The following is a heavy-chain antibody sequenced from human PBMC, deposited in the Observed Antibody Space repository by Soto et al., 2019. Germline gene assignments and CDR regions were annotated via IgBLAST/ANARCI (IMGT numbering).Heavy chain of an antibody. V-gene: IGHV4-4*02. CDR1: SGSISSSNW. CDR3: ARRRYCSSTSCFDY. J-gene: IGHJ4*02. CDR2: IYHSGST. D-gene: IGHD2-2*01. Sequence: QVQLQESGPGLVKPSGTLSLTFAVSSGSISSSNWWSWVRQPPGKGLEWIGEIYHSGSTNYNPSLKSRVTISVDTSKNQFSLKLSSVTAADTAVYYCARRRYCSSTSCFDYWGQGTLVTVSS.